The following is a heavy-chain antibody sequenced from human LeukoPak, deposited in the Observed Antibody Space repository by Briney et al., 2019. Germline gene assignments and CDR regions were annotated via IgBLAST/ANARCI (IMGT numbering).Heavy chain of an antibody. D-gene: IGHD2-15*01. Sequence: SETLSLTCAVSGYSISSSNWWGWIRQPPGKGLEWIGYIYYSGSIYYNPSLKSRVTMSVDTSKNQFSLKLSSVTAVDTAVYYCARYCSGGSCYSDAFDIWGQGTMVTVSS. V-gene: IGHV4-28*05. CDR2: IYYSGSI. CDR1: GYSISSSNW. CDR3: ARYCSGGSCYSDAFDI. J-gene: IGHJ3*02.